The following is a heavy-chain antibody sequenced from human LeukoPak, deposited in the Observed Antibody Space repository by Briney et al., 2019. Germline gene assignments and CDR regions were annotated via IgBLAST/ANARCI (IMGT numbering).Heavy chain of an antibody. V-gene: IGHV3-30*18. Sequence: GGSLRLSCAASGFTFSSYGMHWVRQAPGKGQEWVAVISYDGSNKYYADSVKGRFTISRDNSKNTLYLQMNSLRAEDTAVYYCAKDSLYCSGGSCYSDPYFDYWGQGTLVTVSS. CDR2: ISYDGSNK. J-gene: IGHJ4*02. D-gene: IGHD2-15*01. CDR1: GFTFSSYG. CDR3: AKDSLYCSGGSCYSDPYFDY.